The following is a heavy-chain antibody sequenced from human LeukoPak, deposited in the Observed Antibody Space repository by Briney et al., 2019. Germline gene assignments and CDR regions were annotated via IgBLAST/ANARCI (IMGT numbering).Heavy chain of an antibody. V-gene: IGHV4-59*01. J-gene: IGHJ6*02. Sequence: PSETLSLTCTVSGASISSYYWSWIRQPPGKGLEWIGYIYYSGSTNYNPSLKSRVTISVDTSKNQFSLKLSSVTAADTAVYYCARDGLRCDILTGSLPYYYYGMDVWGQGTTVTVSS. CDR1: GASISSYY. D-gene: IGHD3-9*01. CDR2: IYYSGST. CDR3: ARDGLRCDILTGSLPYYYYGMDV.